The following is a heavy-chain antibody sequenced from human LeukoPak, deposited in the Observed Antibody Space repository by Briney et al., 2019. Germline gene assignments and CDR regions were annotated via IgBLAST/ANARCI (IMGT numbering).Heavy chain of an antibody. V-gene: IGHV3-64*01. CDR1: GFTFSSYA. J-gene: IGHJ3*02. D-gene: IGHD3-10*01. Sequence: GGSLRLSCAASGFTFSSYAMHWVRQAPGKGLEYVSAISSNGGSTYYANSVKGRFTISRDNSKNTLYLQMNSLRAEDTAVYYCAKGPHMVRGVAGAFDIWGQGTMVTVSS. CDR2: ISSNGGST. CDR3: AKGPHMVRGVAGAFDI.